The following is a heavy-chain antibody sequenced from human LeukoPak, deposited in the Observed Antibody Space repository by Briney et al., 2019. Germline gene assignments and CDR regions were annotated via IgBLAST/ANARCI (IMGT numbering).Heavy chain of an antibody. CDR1: GFTFSSYA. D-gene: IGHD2-2*01. J-gene: IGHJ4*02. CDR2: ISYDGSNK. Sequence: PGGSLRLSCAASGFTFSSYAMHWVRQAPGKGLEWVAVISYDGSNKYYADSVKGRFTISRDNSKNTLYLQMNSLRAEDTAVYYCASYIVVVPAASEAFDYWGQGTLVTVSS. V-gene: IGHV3-30-3*01. CDR3: ASYIVVVPAASEAFDY.